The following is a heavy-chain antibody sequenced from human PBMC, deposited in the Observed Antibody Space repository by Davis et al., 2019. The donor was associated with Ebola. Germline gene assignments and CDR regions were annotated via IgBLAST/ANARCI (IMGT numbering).Heavy chain of an antibody. V-gene: IGHV3-21*01. Sequence: GESLKISCAASGFTFSSYSMNWVRQAPGKGLEWVSSISSSSSYIYYADSVKGRFTISRDNAKNSLYLQMNSLRAEDTAVYYCARFFDWLSGFDPWGQGTLVTVSS. CDR1: GFTFSSYS. J-gene: IGHJ5*02. CDR3: ARFFDWLSGFDP. D-gene: IGHD3-9*01. CDR2: ISSSSSYI.